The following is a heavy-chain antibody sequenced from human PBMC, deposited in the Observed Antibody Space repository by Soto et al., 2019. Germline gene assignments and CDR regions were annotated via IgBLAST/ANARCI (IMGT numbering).Heavy chain of an antibody. Sequence: QVQLVQSGAEVRKPGSSVKVSCKASGGTFSSYAIRWVRQAPVQGLEWMGGIIPIFGTANFAQKFQDRVTITADECRSTAYMELSSLRSKGTTVYYCARDGIGMATITGDDWGQGTVVTVSS. CDR1: GGTFSSYA. J-gene: IGHJ4*02. CDR2: IIPIFGTA. CDR3: ARDGIGMATITGDD. V-gene: IGHV1-69*01. D-gene: IGHD5-12*01.